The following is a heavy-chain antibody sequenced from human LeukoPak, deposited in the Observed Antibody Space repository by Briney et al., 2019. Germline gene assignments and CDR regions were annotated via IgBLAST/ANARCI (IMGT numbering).Heavy chain of an antibody. Sequence: PSQTLSLTCTVSGGSITNGNFYWTWIRQSPGKGLECIGYIHHSGTTYYNPSLKSRVTISVDRSKNQFSLTVKSVTAADTAVYYCATSSAFVPAAMLGLGGSFDNWGQGTLVTVTS. CDR2: IHHSGTT. D-gene: IGHD2-2*01. J-gene: IGHJ4*02. CDR3: ATSSAFVPAAMLGLGGSFDN. CDR1: GGSITNGNFY. V-gene: IGHV4-30-2*06.